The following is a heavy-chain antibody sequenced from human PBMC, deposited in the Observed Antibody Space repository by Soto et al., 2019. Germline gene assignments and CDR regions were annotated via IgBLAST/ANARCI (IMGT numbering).Heavy chain of an antibody. CDR1: EFTFSSYW. Sequence: PGGSLRLCCAASEFTFSSYWMHWVRQSPGKGLVWVSRISGDGSSTNYADSVKGRFTISRDNAKNTVYLQIDSLRAEDTAVYYCARSLPGTYGAFDLWGQGTMVTVSS. V-gene: IGHV3-74*01. CDR2: ISGDGSST. J-gene: IGHJ3*01. D-gene: IGHD1-7*01. CDR3: ARSLPGTYGAFDL.